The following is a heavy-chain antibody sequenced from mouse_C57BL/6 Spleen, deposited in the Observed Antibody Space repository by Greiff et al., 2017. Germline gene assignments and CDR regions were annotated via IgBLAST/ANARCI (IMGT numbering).Heavy chain of an antibody. D-gene: IGHD1-1*01. J-gene: IGHJ2*01. CDR1: GFNIKDYY. V-gene: IGHV14-1*01. CDR2: IDPEDGDT. CDR3: TTYGSSNYYFDY. Sequence: EVQLQQSGAELVRPGASVKLSCTASGFNIKDYYMHWVKQRPEQGLEWIGRIDPEDGDTEYAPKFQGKATMTADTSSNTAYLQLSSLTSEDTAVYYCTTYGSSNYYFDYWGQGTTLTVSS.